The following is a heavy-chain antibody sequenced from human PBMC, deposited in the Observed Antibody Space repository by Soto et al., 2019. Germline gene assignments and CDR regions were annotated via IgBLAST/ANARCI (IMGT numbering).Heavy chain of an antibody. CDR2: INHSGST. Sequence: SETLSLTCAVYGGSFSGYYWSWIRQPPGKGLEWIGEINHSGSTHYNPSLDSRVTISVDTSKNQFSLRLSSVTAADTAVYYCARDLGGNYRYFDYWGQGILVTVSS. CDR1: GGSFSGYY. CDR3: ARDLGGNYRYFDY. V-gene: IGHV4-34*01. D-gene: IGHD3-16*02. J-gene: IGHJ4*02.